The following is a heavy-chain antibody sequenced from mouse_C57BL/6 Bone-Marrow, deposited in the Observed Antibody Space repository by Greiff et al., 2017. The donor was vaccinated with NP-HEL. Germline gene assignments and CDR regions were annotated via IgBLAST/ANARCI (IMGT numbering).Heavy chain of an antibody. D-gene: IGHD4-1*01. V-gene: IGHV1-15*01. J-gene: IGHJ3*01. CDR2: IEPETGGT. CDR3: TNWEWGAY. CDR1: GYTFTDYE. Sequence: QVQLQQSGAELVRPGASVTLSCKASGYTFTDYEMHWVKQTPVHGLEWIGVIEPETGGTAYNQKYKGKAILTADNSSNTAYMELRSLTSEVSAVYYCTNWEWGAYWGQGTLITVSA.